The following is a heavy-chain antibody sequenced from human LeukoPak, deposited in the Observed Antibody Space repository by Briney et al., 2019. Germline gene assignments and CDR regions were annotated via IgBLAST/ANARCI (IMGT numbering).Heavy chain of an antibody. CDR1: GFTFSSYA. D-gene: IGHD3-22*01. V-gene: IGHV3-23*01. CDR3: ARGLGDYYDTSDHYYAVAAH. Sequence: GGSLRLSCAASGFTFSSYAMSWVRQAPGKGLEWVSAISGSGGSTYYADSVKGRFTISRDNPKNTLYLQMNSLRAEDTAVYYCARGLGDYYDTSDHYYAVAAHWGQGTPVTVSS. CDR2: ISGSGGST. J-gene: IGHJ4*02.